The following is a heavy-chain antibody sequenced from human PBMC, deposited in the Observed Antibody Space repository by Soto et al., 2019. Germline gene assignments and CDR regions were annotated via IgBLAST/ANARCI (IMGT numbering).Heavy chain of an antibody. D-gene: IGHD2-21*02. V-gene: IGHV3-21*01. Sequence: PGGSLRLSCAASGFTFSSYSMNWVRQAPGKGLEWVSSISISSSYIYYADSVKGRFTISRDNAKNSLYLQMNSLRAEDTAVYYCARDVAYCGGDCGPYWGQGTLVTVSS. CDR1: GFTFSSYS. CDR2: ISISSSYI. J-gene: IGHJ4*02. CDR3: ARDVAYCGGDCGPY.